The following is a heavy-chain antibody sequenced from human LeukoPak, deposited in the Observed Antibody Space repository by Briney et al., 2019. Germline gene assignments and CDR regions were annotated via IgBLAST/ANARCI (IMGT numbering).Heavy chain of an antibody. V-gene: IGHV6-1*01. CDR3: ARDLSRWTDDAFDI. CDR2: TYYRAKWYN. Sequence: SQTLSLTCAISGDSVSSNSAAWSWIRQSPSRGLEWLGRTYYRAKWYNDYAVSVKSRISINPATSTNQFSLQLNSVTPADTAVYYCARDLSRWTDDAFDIWGQGTMVTVSS. CDR1: GDSVSSNSAA. D-gene: IGHD2-15*01. J-gene: IGHJ3*02.